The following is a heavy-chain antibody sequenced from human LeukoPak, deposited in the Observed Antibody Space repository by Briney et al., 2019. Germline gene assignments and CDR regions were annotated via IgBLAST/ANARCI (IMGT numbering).Heavy chain of an antibody. CDR1: GGAFSGYH. D-gene: IGHD4-23*01. CDR2: INDRGIT. J-gene: IGHJ4*02. CDR3: ARDPTTVVTAPYYFDD. V-gene: IGHV4-34*01. Sequence: PSETLSLTCAVDGGAFSGYHWNWIRQAPGKGLEWIGEINDRGITNYNPSLKSRVTISVDPSKKQFSLQLRSLTAADTAVYYCARDPTTVVTAPYYFDDWGQGTLVTVSS.